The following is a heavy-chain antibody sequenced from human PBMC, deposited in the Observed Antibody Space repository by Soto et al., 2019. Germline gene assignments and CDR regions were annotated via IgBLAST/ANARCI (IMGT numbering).Heavy chain of an antibody. CDR1: GGSISSSSYY. CDR3: ARLRGSSNWETPS. Sequence: SETLSLTCTVSGGSISSSSYYWGWIRQPPGKGLEWIGSIYYSGSTYYNPSLKSRVTISVDTSKNSLYLQMNSLRAEDTAVYYCARLRGSSNWETPSWGQGTLVNVSS. D-gene: IGHD6-13*01. V-gene: IGHV4-39*01. CDR2: IYYSGST. J-gene: IGHJ4*02.